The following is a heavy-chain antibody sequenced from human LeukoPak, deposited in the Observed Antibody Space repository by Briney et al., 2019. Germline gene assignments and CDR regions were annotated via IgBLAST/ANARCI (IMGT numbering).Heavy chain of an antibody. J-gene: IGHJ5*02. CDR3: ARELSVVAATTFDP. CDR2: INHSGST. CDR1: GGSFSGYY. V-gene: IGHV4-34*01. D-gene: IGHD2-15*01. Sequence: MASETLSLTCAVYGGSFSGYYWSWIRQPPGKGLEWIGEINHSGSTNYNPSLKSRVTMSVDTSKNQFFLKLSSVTAADTAVYYCARELSVVAATTFDPWGQGTLVTVSS.